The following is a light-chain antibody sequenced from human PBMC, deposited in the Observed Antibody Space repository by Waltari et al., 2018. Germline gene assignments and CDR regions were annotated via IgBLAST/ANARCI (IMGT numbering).Light chain of an antibody. CDR2: AAS. J-gene: IGKJ2*01. Sequence: DIQMTQSPSSLSASVGDRVTITCRASQSISSYLNWYQQKPGKAPKLLICAASSLQSGVPSRFSGSGSGTDFTLTISSLQPEDFATYYCQQSYSTPYTFGQGTKLG. V-gene: IGKV1-39*01. CDR1: QSISSY. CDR3: QQSYSTPYT.